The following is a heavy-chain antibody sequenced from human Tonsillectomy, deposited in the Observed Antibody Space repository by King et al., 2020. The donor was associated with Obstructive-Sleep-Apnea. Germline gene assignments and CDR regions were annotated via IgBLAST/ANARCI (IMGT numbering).Heavy chain of an antibody. J-gene: IGHJ5*02. CDR1: GFIFSRYW. CDR2: IRPDGSEK. D-gene: IGHD6-19*01. Sequence: VQLVESGGGLVQPGGSLRLSCAASGFIFSRYWMSWVRQAPGKGLEWVANIRPDGSEKYSVDSVKGRFTISRDNAKNSLFLQMNSLRAEDTAVYYCAGTPSLAMSGTRAWFDPWGQGTLVTVSS. CDR3: AGTPSLAMSGTRAWFDP. V-gene: IGHV3-7*03.